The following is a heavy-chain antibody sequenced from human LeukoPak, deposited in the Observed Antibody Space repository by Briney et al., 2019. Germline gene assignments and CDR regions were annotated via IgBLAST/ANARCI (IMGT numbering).Heavy chain of an antibody. CDR3: VKDRTGTYTLDY. J-gene: IGHJ4*02. V-gene: IGHV3-30-3*01. CDR1: GFTFSNYA. D-gene: IGHD3-10*01. CDR2: ISDDGSRQ. Sequence: PGRSLRLSCAATGFTFSNYAIHWGRQAPGKGLVWVAFISDDGSRQHYADSVKGRFTISRDNSKNTLNLQMNSLRAEDTAVYYCVKDRTGTYTLDYWGQGTLVTVSS.